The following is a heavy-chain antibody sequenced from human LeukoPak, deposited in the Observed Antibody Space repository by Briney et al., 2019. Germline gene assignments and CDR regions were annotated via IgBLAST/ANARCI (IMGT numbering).Heavy chain of an antibody. V-gene: IGHV3-33*06. CDR1: GFTFSSYG. J-gene: IGHJ4*02. Sequence: PGRSLRLSCAASGFTFSSYGMHWVRQAPGKGLEWVAVIWYDGSNKYYADSVKGRFTISRDNSKNTLYLQMNSLRAEDTAVYYCAKGGDWFHKSSLYYFDYWGQGTLVTVSS. CDR2: IWYDGSNK. CDR3: AKGGDWFHKSSLYYFDY. D-gene: IGHD3-9*01.